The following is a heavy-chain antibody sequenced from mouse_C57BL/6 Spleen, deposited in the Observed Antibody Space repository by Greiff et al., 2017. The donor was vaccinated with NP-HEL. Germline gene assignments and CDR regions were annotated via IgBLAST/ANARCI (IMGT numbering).Heavy chain of an antibody. CDR2: INYDGSST. CDR3: AREGAYGYDEGYAMDY. D-gene: IGHD2-2*01. CDR1: GFTFSDYY. Sequence: EVMLVESEGGLVQPGSSMKLSCTASGFTFSDYYMAWVRQVPEKGLEWVANINYDGSSTYYLDSLKSRFIISRDNAKNILYLQMSSLKSEDTATYYCAREGAYGYDEGYAMDYWGQGTSVTVSS. V-gene: IGHV5-16*01. J-gene: IGHJ4*01.